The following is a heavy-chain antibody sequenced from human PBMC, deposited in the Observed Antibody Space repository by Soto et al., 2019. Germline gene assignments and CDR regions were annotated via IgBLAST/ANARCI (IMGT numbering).Heavy chain of an antibody. J-gene: IGHJ4*02. CDR1: EFSVSGSY. V-gene: IGHV3-53*01. D-gene: IGHD3-22*01. CDR3: AKSPGMYYYDSNGYYHYDY. Sequence: GGSLRLSCVASEFSVSGSYMTWVRQAPGKGLEWVSVLYSGGRAYYADSVKGRFTISRDNSKNTLYLQMNSLRAEDTAVYYCAKSPGMYYYDSNGYYHYDYWGQGTLVTVSS. CDR2: LYSGGRA.